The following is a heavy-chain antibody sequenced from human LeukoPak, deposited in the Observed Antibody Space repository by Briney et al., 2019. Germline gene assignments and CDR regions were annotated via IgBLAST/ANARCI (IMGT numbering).Heavy chain of an antibody. CDR2: INPNSGVT. J-gene: IGHJ4*02. Sequence: GASVKVSCKASGYTFTGYYVHWVRQAPGQGLEWMGWINPNSGVTNSAQRSQGRVTMPRDPSISTAYMELSSLRSDDTAVYYCARPDYGGNSGDLAYWGQGTLVTVTS. CDR1: GYTFTGYY. V-gene: IGHV1-2*02. CDR3: ARPDYGGNSGDLAY. D-gene: IGHD4-23*01.